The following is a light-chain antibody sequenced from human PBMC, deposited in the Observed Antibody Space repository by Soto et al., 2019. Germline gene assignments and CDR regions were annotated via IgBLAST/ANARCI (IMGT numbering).Light chain of an antibody. CDR3: QQYNNWPQT. Sequence: EILITQSPATLSVSPGERATLSCRASQSVSSNLAWYQQKPGQPPRILIYGASTRDTGIPARFSGSGSGTEFTLTISSLQSEDFEVYYCQQYNNWPQTFGQGTKVDIK. CDR2: GAS. J-gene: IGKJ1*01. CDR1: QSVSSN. V-gene: IGKV3-15*01.